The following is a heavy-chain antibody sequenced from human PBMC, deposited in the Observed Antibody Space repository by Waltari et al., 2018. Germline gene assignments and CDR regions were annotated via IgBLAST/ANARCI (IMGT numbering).Heavy chain of an antibody. CDR3: AKDMGIVATMVDS. CDR2: ISCDSGSI. Sequence: EVQLVESGGGLVQPGRSLRLSCAASGFTFDKYAMHWVRQAPGKGLEWGSGISCDSGSIGYADSVKGRFTISRDNAKNSLNLQMNSLRAEDTAFYYCAKDMGIVATMVDSWGQGTLVTVSS. CDR1: GFTFDKYA. J-gene: IGHJ4*02. D-gene: IGHD5-12*01. V-gene: IGHV3-9*01.